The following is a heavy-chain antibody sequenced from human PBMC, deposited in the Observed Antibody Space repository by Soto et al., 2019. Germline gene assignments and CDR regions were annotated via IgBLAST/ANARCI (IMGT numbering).Heavy chain of an antibody. CDR1: GGSFSDYY. CDR2: INHSGST. V-gene: IGHV4-34*01. CDR3: ARTSPDQLWFGEPFDY. D-gene: IGHD3-10*01. J-gene: IGHJ4*02. Sequence: QVQLQQWGAGLLKPSETLSLTCAVYGGSFSDYYWSWIRQPPGKGLEWIGEINHSGSTNYNPSLKSRVTISVDTSKNQFSLKLSSVTAADTAVYYCARTSPDQLWFGEPFDYWGQGTLVTVSS.